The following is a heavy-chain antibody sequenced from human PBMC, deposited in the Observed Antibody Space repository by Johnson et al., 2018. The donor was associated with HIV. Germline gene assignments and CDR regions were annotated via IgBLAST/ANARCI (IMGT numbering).Heavy chain of an antibody. V-gene: IGHV3-30*04. CDR2: ISYDGSNK. CDR1: GFTFSSYA. D-gene: IGHD1-26*01. J-gene: IGHJ3*02. Sequence: QVQLVESGGGVVQPGRSLRLSCAASGFTFSSYAMHWVRQAPGKGLEWVAVISYDGSNKYYADSVTGRFTISRDNSKNTLYLQMNSLRAEDTAVYYCARRYSGSYRGAFDIWGQGTMVTVSS. CDR3: ARRYSGSYRGAFDI.